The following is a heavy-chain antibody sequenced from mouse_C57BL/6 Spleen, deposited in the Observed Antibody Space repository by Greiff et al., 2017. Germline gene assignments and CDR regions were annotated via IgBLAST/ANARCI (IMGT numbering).Heavy chain of an antibody. CDR2: INTSNGGT. CDR3: AREGTSVVATRACFAD. Sequence: QVQLQQPGTELVKPGASVKLSCKASGYTFTSCWMHWVKQRPGQGLEWIGNINTSNGGTNYNEKFKSKATLTVDKSSSTAYMQLSSLPSEDSAVYYCAREGTSVVATRACFADWGQGTMVTVSA. D-gene: IGHD1-1*01. J-gene: IGHJ3*01. V-gene: IGHV1-53*01. CDR1: GYTFTSCW.